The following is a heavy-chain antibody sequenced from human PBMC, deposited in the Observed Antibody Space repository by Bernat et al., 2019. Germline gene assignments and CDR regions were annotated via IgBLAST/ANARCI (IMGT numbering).Heavy chain of an antibody. CDR2: ISSSSSYI. Sequence: EVQLVESGGGLVKPGGSLRLSCAASGFTFSSYSMNWVRQAPGKGLEWVSSISSSSSYIYYADSVKGRFTISRDNAKNSLYLQMNSLRAEDTAVYYCARVGVVVVAADDAFDIWGQGTMVTVSS. CDR1: GFTFSSYS. D-gene: IGHD2-15*01. J-gene: IGHJ3*02. CDR3: ARVGVVVVAADDAFDI. V-gene: IGHV3-21*01.